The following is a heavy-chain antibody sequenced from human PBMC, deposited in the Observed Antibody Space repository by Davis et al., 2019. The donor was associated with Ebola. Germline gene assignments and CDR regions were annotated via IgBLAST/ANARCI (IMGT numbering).Heavy chain of an antibody. CDR3: ARGKPFGSSFWFDP. CDR1: GGSISSGGYS. V-gene: IGHV4-30-2*01. CDR2: IYHSGST. D-gene: IGHD6-13*01. J-gene: IGHJ5*02. Sequence: LRLSCAVSGGSISSGGYSWSWIRQPPGKGLEWIGYIYHSGSTYYNPSLKSRVTISVDRSRNQFSLKLSSVTAADTAVYYCARGKPFGSSFWFDPWGQGTLVTVSS.